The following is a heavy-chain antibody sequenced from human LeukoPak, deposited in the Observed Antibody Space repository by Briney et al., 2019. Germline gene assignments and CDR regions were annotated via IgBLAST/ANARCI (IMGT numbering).Heavy chain of an antibody. CDR1: GFSFSSYW. CDR2: IKQDESER. D-gene: IGHD3-10*01. V-gene: IGHV3-7*01. CDR3: ARLSAYYYGSYFYYYMDV. Sequence: GGSLRLSCEGSGFSFSSYWMTWVRQLPGKGPEWVANIKQDESERYFADSVKGRFTISRDNAKKSVYLHMSSLRAEDTALYYCARLSAYYYGSYFYYYMDVWGKGTTVTVSS. J-gene: IGHJ6*03.